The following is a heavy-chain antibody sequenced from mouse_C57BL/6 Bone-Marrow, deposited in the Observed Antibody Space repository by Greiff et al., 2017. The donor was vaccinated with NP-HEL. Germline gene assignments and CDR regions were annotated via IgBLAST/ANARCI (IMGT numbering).Heavy chain of an antibody. D-gene: IGHD2-1*01. CDR3: ANGNYVR. V-gene: IGHV1-7*01. J-gene: IGHJ4*01. CDR1: GYTFTSYW. Sequence: QVQLQQSGAELAKPGASVKLSCKASGYTFTSYWMHWVKQRPGQGLEWIGYINPSSGYTKYNQKIKDKATLTADKYSSTAYMQLSSLTYEASAVYYCANGNYVRWGQGTSVTVSS. CDR2: INPSSGYT.